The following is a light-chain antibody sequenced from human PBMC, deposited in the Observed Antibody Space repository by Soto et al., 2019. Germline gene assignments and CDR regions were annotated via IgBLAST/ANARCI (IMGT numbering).Light chain of an antibody. V-gene: IGKV1-5*03. CDR3: QQYNSYSQT. CDR2: KAS. J-gene: IGKJ1*01. CDR1: QSISSW. Sequence: DLQMTQSPSALSASVGDRVIITCRASQSISSWLAWYQKKPGKAPKLLFYKASRLQSGVTSRFSGSGSGTEFTLTISSLQLDDFATYYCQQYNSYSQTFGQGTKVDIK.